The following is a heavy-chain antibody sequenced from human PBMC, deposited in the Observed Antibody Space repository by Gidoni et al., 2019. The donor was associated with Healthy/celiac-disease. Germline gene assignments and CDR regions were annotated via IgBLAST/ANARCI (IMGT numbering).Heavy chain of an antibody. CDR3: TSAAYYYDSSGYSHDY. CDR2: IRSKANSYAT. CDR1: GFTFSGSA. V-gene: IGHV3-73*01. J-gene: IGHJ4*02. D-gene: IGHD3-22*01. Sequence: EVQLVESGGGLVQPGGYLKLSCAASGFTFSGSAMHWVRQASGKGLEWVGRIRSKANSYATAYAASVKGRFTISRDDSKNTAYLQMNSLKTEDTAVYYCTSAAYYYDSSGYSHDYWGQGTLVTVSS.